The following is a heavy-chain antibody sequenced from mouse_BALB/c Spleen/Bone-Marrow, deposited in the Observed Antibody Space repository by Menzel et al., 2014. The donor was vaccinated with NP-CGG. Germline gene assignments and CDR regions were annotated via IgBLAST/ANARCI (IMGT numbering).Heavy chain of an antibody. CDR1: GFSLTSYG. V-gene: IGHV2-3*01. CDR2: IWGDGST. Sequence: VNVVESGPGLVAPSQSLSIPCTVSGFSLTSYGVSWVRQSPGKGLEWLGVIWGDGSTNYHSALISRLSISKDNSKSQRFLKLNSLQTDDTATYYCAKGEYAKRYYAMDYWGQGTSVTVSS. D-gene: IGHD2-10*02. J-gene: IGHJ4*01. CDR3: AKGEYAKRYYAMDY.